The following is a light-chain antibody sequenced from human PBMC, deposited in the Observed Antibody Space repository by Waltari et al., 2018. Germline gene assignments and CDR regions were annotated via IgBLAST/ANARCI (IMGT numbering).Light chain of an antibody. CDR3: SSYTSSSTVV. CDR2: DVS. Sequence: QSALTQPASVSGSPGQSITISCTGTSSDVGGYNYVSWYQQHPGKAPQLMIYDVSNRPSGVSNGFAGSKSGNTACLTISGLQAEDEAEYYCSSYTSSSTVVFGGGTKLTVL. V-gene: IGLV2-14*03. J-gene: IGLJ2*01. CDR1: SSDVGGYNY.